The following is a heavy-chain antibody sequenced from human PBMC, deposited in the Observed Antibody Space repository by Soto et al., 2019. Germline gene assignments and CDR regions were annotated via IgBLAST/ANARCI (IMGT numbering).Heavy chain of an antibody. Sequence: SETLSLTCTVSGASISGYYWSWIRKSAGKGLEWIGRIYATGTTDXXPSLKSRVMMSVDTSKKQFSLRLRSVTAADTAVXYCVRDGTXXXXXWFDPWGQGISVXXSS. CDR1: GASISGYY. CDR3: VRDGTXXXXXWFDP. D-gene: IGHD1-1*01. V-gene: IGHV4-4*07. CDR2: IYATGTT. J-gene: IGHJ5*02.